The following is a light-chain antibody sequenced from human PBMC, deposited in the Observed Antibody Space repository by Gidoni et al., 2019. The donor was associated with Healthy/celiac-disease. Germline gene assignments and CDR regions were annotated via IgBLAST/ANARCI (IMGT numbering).Light chain of an antibody. J-gene: IGLJ3*02. V-gene: IGLV1-47*02. CDR3: AAWDDSLSGWV. Sequence: QSVLTQPPSASGTPGQRVTISCSGSSSNIGSNSVYWYQQLPGTAPKRLIYSNNQRPSGVPDRFSGSKSGTSASLAISGLRSEDEADYYCAAWDDSLSGWVFGGGTKLTVL. CDR2: SNN. CDR1: SSNIGSNS.